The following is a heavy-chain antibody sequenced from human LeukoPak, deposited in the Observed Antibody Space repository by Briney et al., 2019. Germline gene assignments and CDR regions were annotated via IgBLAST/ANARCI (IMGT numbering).Heavy chain of an antibody. D-gene: IGHD6-13*01. CDR1: GGSFSGYY. V-gene: IGHV4-34*01. Sequence: SETLSLICAVYGGSFSGYYWSWIRQPPGKGLEWIGEINHSGSTNYNPSLKSRVTISVDTSKNQFSLKLSSVTAADTAVYYCASQGNVAAGTKAYYFDYWGQGTLVTVSS. CDR3: ASQGNVAAGTKAYYFDY. J-gene: IGHJ4*02. CDR2: INHSGST.